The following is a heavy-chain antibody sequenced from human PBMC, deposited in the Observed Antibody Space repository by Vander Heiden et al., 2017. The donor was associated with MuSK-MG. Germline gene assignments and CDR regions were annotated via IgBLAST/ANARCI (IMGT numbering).Heavy chain of an antibody. V-gene: IGHV3-23*01. Sequence: EVPLLESGGGLVQPGGSLRPSCAASGFTFSSDAMSWVRQAPGKGLEWVSAISGSGGSTYYADSVKGRFTISRDNSKNTLYLQMNSLRAEDTAVYYCAKYRIAAAGVDYWGQGTLVTVSS. J-gene: IGHJ4*02. CDR3: AKYRIAAAGVDY. D-gene: IGHD6-13*01. CDR2: ISGSGGST. CDR1: GFTFSSDA.